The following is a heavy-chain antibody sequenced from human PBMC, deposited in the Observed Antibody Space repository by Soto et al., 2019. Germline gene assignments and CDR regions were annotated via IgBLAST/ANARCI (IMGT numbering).Heavy chain of an antibody. Sequence: QVQLVESGGGVVQPGRSLRLSCAASGFTFSSYAMHWVRQAPGKGLEWVAVISYDGSNKYYADSVKGRFTISRDNSKNTLYLQMNSLRAEDTAVYYCARGSAMAAFDYWGQGTLVTVSS. J-gene: IGHJ4*02. V-gene: IGHV3-30-3*01. CDR2: ISYDGSNK. D-gene: IGHD5-18*01. CDR3: ARGSAMAAFDY. CDR1: GFTFSSYA.